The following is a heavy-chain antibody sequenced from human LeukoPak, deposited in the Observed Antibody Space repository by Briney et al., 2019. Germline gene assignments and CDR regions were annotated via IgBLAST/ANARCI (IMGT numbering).Heavy chain of an antibody. J-gene: IGHJ4*02. CDR3: AKLPDSSGYHYFDY. CDR1: GFTFSSYA. D-gene: IGHD3-22*01. Sequence: GGSLRLSCAASGFTFSSYAMSWVRQAPGKGLEWVSAISGSGGSTYYADSVKGRLTISRDNSKNSLYLQMNSLRAEDTAVYYCAKLPDSSGYHYFDYWGQGTLVTVSS. CDR2: ISGSGGST. V-gene: IGHV3-23*01.